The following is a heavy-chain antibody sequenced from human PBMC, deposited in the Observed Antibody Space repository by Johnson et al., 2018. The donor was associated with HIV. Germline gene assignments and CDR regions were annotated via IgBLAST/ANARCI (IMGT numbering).Heavy chain of an antibody. CDR3: ARGIMITFGGVIAHEAFDI. CDR2: INWNGGST. J-gene: IGHJ3*02. Sequence: VQLVESGGGLVQPGRSLRLSCAASGFTFDDYAMHWVRQAPGKGLEWVSGINWNGGSTGYADSVKGRFTISRDNAKNSLYLQMNSLRAEDTALYYCARGIMITFGGVIAHEAFDIWGQGTMVIVSS. D-gene: IGHD3-16*02. V-gene: IGHV3-9*01. CDR1: GFTFDDYA.